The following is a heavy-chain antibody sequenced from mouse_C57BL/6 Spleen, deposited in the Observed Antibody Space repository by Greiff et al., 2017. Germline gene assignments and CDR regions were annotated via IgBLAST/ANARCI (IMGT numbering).Heavy chain of an antibody. CDR2: ISNLAYSI. V-gene: IGHV5-15*01. CDR1: GFTFSDYG. Sequence: EVHLVESGGGLVQPGGSLKLSCAASGFTFSDYGMAWVRQAPRKGPEWVAFISNLAYSIYYADTVTGRFTISRENAKNTLYLEMSSLRSEDTAMYYCARRNYYGSSYGAMDYWGQGTSVTVSS. CDR3: ARRNYYGSSYGAMDY. D-gene: IGHD1-1*01. J-gene: IGHJ4*01.